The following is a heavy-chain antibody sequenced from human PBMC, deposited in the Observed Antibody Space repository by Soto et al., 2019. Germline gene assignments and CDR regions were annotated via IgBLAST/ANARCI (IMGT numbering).Heavy chain of an antibody. J-gene: IGHJ2*01. CDR2: ISGGGDRT. CDR3: ARKVLGSTSRPDWWYFDL. CDR1: GFTFINYA. V-gene: IGHV3-23*01. D-gene: IGHD2-2*01. Sequence: EVQLLESEGGLVQPGGSLRLSCVGSGFTFINYAMNWVRQTPGKGLEWVSGISGGGDRTFDADSVKGRFTISRDNSKNTVNLQMNSLRADDTAVYYCARKVLGSTSRPDWWYFDLWGRGTLVTVSS.